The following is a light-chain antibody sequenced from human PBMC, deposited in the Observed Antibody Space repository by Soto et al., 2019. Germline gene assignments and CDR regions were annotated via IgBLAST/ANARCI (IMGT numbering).Light chain of an antibody. CDR1: QSISRS. V-gene: IGKV1-39*01. Sequence: DIQVTQSPSSLSASVGDRVTITCRASQSISRSLNWYQQKPGKAPKLLIYAASSLQSGVPSRFSGSGSGTAFTLTISSLQPEDFATYYCQQSYSTPRCTFGQGTKVEIK. J-gene: IGKJ1*01. CDR2: AAS. CDR3: QQSYSTPRCT.